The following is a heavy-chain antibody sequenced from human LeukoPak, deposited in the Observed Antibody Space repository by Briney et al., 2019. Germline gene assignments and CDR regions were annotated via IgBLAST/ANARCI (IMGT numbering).Heavy chain of an antibody. CDR2: IYHSGST. Sequence: SETLSLTCTVSGYSISSGYYWGWIRQPPGKGLEWIGSIYHSGSTYYNPSLKSRVTISVDTSKNQFSLKLSSVTAADTAVYYCARSTFGWFDPWGQGTLVTVSS. CDR3: ARSTFGWFDP. J-gene: IGHJ5*02. D-gene: IGHD3-3*01. CDR1: GYSISSGYY. V-gene: IGHV4-38-2*02.